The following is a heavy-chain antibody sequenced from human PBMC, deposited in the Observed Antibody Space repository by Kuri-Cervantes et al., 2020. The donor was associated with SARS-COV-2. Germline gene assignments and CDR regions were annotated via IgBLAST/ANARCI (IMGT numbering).Heavy chain of an antibody. CDR2: IYYSGST. Sequence: SETLSLTCTVSGGSISSYYWGWIRQPPGKGLEWIGSIYYSGSTYYNPSLKSRVAISVDTSKNQFSLKLSSVTAADTAVYYCTRAGYDNSGYYYSFDFWGQGTLVTVSS. J-gene: IGHJ4*02. V-gene: IGHV4-39*01. CDR3: TRAGYDNSGYYYSFDF. CDR1: GGSISSYY. D-gene: IGHD3-22*01.